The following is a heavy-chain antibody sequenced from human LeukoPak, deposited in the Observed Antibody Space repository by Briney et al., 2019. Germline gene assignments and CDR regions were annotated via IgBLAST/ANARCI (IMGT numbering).Heavy chain of an antibody. J-gene: IGHJ4*02. CDR3: ARSYYYDSGGYLIGGYYFDY. D-gene: IGHD3-22*01. V-gene: IGHV4-61*02. Sequence: SQTLSLTCTVSGGSLSSGSYYGGSIRQPAGKGLGWSGRIYTSGSTNYNPSLQSRVTISVDTSKNQFSLKLSSVTAADTPVYNCARSYYYDSGGYLIGGYYFDYWGQGTLVTVSS. CDR2: IYTSGST. CDR1: GGSLSSGSYY.